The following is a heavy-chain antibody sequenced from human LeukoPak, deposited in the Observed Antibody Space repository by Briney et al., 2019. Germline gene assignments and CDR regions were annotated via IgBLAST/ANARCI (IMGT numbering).Heavy chain of an antibody. Sequence: SETLSLTCAVSGGSISTYYWSWIRQPPGKGLEWIGYISYSGSTNYNPSLTSRVTISVDTSKDQFSLKLSSVTAADTAAYYCASSSSWGTFDYWGQGTLVTVSS. CDR1: GGSISTYY. D-gene: IGHD6-13*01. J-gene: IGHJ4*02. V-gene: IGHV4-59*08. CDR2: ISYSGST. CDR3: ASSSSWGTFDY.